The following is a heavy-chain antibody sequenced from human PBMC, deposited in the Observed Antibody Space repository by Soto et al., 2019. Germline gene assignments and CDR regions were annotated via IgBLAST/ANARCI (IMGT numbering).Heavy chain of an antibody. CDR3: AKVLRVGASYGMDV. CDR2: ISGRGGST. CDR1: GFTFSSYA. Sequence: GGSLRLYCAASGFTFSSYAMRWVLQPPGKGLEWVSGISGRGGSTYYPDSVKGRFTISRDKSKNTLYLQMNCLRAEDTAVYYCAKVLRVGASYGMDVWGQGTTVTVSS. J-gene: IGHJ6*02. V-gene: IGHV3-23*01. D-gene: IGHD1-26*01.